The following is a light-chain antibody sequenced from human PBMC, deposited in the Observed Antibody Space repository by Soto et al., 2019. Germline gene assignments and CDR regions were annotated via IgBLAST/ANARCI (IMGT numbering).Light chain of an antibody. CDR2: DVS. CDR1: SSDVGAYNY. J-gene: IGLJ2*01. Sequence: QSALTQPASVSGSPGQSITISCTGTSSDVGAYNYVSWYQQHPGKAPKLMIYDVSYRPSGVSTRFSGSKPGNTASLTISGLQAEDEADYHCGSYTGSSTHVVFGGGTQLTVL. V-gene: IGLV2-14*01. CDR3: GSYTGSSTHVV.